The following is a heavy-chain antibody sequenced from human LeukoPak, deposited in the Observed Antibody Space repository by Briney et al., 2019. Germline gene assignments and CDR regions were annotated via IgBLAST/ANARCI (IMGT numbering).Heavy chain of an antibody. Sequence: GGSLRLSCAASRFTFSSYWMHWVRQAPGKGLVWVSRINSGGSGTSYAASVEGRFTISRDNAKNTLYLQMNSLRVEDTAVYYCATSLGPLTEYWGQGTLVTVSS. CDR3: ATSLGPLTEY. V-gene: IGHV3-74*01. CDR2: INSGGSGT. D-gene: IGHD7-27*01. CDR1: RFTFSSYW. J-gene: IGHJ4*02.